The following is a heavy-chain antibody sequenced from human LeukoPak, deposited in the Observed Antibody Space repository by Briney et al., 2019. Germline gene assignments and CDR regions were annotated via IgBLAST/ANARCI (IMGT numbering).Heavy chain of an antibody. J-gene: IGHJ2*01. CDR2: IDDSGNT. V-gene: IGHV4-59*12. Sequence: SETLSLTCTVSGGSISRYYWSWIRRPPGKGLEWIGYIDDSGNTNYNPSLKSQVTISVDKSKNQFSLKLSSVTPEDTAVYYCARGEWKLLSHYWYFDLWGRGTLVTVSS. CDR1: GGSISRYY. CDR3: ARGEWKLLSHYWYFDL. D-gene: IGHD1-26*01.